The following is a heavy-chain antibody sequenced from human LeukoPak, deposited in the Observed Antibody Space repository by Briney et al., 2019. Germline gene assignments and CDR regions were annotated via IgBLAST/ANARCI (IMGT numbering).Heavy chain of an antibody. J-gene: IGHJ3*02. Sequence: ASVKVSCKASGYTFTTYDINWVRQATGQGLEWMGWMNPDTGNTAYAQKFQGRLTMTSDTSISTAYMELSSLTSDDTAMYYCARGVATDIWGQGTMVTVSS. D-gene: IGHD5-12*01. V-gene: IGHV1-8*01. CDR2: MNPDTGNT. CDR3: ARGVATDI. CDR1: GYTFTTYD.